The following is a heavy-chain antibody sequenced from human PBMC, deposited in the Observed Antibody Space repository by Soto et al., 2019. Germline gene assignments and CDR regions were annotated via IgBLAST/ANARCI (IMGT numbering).Heavy chain of an antibody. CDR1: EATLRSYY. V-gene: IGHV4-59*12. D-gene: IGHD1-26*01. Sequence: PADTMSVRRTGSEATLRSYYWIWIRQPPGKGLEWIGFVYYSGSTNYNPSLKSRVSISVDTSKNQFSLKLSAEDTAVYHCAKNQGVELVPLATVACFDPWVQGSVVTFSP. CDR3: AKNQGVELVPLATVACFDP. CDR2: VYYSGST. J-gene: IGHJ5*02.